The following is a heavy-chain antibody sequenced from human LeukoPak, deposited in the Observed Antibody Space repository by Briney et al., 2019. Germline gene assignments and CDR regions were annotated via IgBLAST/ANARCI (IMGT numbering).Heavy chain of an antibody. CDR3: ARVGYSYPYYFDY. D-gene: IGHD5-18*01. V-gene: IGHV4-39*01. J-gene: IGHJ4*02. CDR1: GGSISSSRYY. Sequence: SETLSLTCTVSGGSISSSRYYWGWIRQPPGKGLEWIGSIYYSGSTYYNPSLKSRVTISVDTSKNQFSLKLSSVTAADTAVYYCARVGYSYPYYFDYWGQGTLVTVSS. CDR2: IYYSGST.